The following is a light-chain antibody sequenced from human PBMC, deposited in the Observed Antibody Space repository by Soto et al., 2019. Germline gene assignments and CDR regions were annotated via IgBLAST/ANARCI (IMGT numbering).Light chain of an antibody. J-gene: IGKJ2*01. Sequence: EIVLTQSPGTLSLSPGEGATVSCRASQSVNSNLLAWFQQKPGQAPRLLIHDASTRPTGIPYRCSGSGSGTDFTLSISRLEPEDFAVYYCHQYVSSPLTFGQGTKLEIK. V-gene: IGKV3-20*01. CDR1: QSVNSNL. CDR3: HQYVSSPLT. CDR2: DAS.